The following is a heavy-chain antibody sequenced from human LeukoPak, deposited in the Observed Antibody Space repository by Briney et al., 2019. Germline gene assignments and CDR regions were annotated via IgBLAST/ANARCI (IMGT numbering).Heavy chain of an antibody. CDR3: ASTLLGYGSGSSDAFDI. CDR1: GYTFTRYY. V-gene: IGHV1-2*02. J-gene: IGHJ3*02. CDR2: INPNSGGT. D-gene: IGHD3-10*01. Sequence: GASVKVSFKASGYTFTRYYMHWVRPAPGQRLEWMGWINPNSGGTNYAQKFQGRVTMTRDTSISTAYMELSRLTSDDTVVYYCASTLLGYGSGSSDAFDIWGQGTMVTVSS.